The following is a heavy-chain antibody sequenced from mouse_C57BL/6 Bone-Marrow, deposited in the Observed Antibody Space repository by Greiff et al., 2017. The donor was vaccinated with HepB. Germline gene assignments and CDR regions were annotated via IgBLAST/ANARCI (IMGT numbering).Heavy chain of an antibody. J-gene: IGHJ4*01. CDR3: ARRGYMTTVVEDYAMDY. D-gene: IGHD1-1*01. CDR2: ISSGSGTI. V-gene: IGHV5-17*01. Sequence: EVKLQESGGGLVKPGGSLKLSCAASGFTFSDYGMHWVRQAPEKGLEWVAYISSGSGTIYYADTVKGRFTISRDNAKNTLFLQMTSLRSEDTAMYYCARRGYMTTVVEDYAMDYWGQGTSVTVSS. CDR1: GFTFSDYG.